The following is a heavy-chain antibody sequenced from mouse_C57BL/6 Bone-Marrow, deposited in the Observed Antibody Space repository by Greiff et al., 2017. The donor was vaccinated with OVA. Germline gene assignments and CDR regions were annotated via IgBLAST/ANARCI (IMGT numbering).Heavy chain of an antibody. Sequence: EVHLVESGGGLVKPGGSLKLSCAASGFTFSSYAMSWVRQTPEKRLEWVATISDGGSYTYYPDNVKGRFTISRDNAKNNLYLQMSHLKSEDTAMYYCASAYYSNYNDYWGQGTTLTVSS. CDR2: ISDGGSYT. J-gene: IGHJ2*01. V-gene: IGHV5-4*01. CDR1: GFTFSSYA. D-gene: IGHD2-5*01. CDR3: ASAYYSNYNDY.